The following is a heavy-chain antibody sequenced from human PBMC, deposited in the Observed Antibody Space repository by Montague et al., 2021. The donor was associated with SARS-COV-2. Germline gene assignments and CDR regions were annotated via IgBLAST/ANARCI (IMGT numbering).Heavy chain of an antibody. CDR1: GFTVSSNY. V-gene: IGHV3-66*01. CDR2: IYSGGST. J-gene: IGHJ4*02. CDR3: VRGAAAGPLDS. Sequence: SLRLSCAASGFTVSSNYMSWVRQAPGKGLEWVSVIYSGGSTYYADSVKGRFTISRDNSKNTLYLQMNSLRVEDTALYYCVRGAAAGPLDSWGQGTLVTVS. D-gene: IGHD6-13*01.